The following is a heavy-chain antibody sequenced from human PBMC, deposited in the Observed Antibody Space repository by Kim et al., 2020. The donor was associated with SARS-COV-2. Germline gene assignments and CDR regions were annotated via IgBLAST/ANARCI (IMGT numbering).Heavy chain of an antibody. CDR1: GGSISSYY. Sequence: SETLSLTCTVSGGSISSYYWSWIRQPPGKGLEWIGYIYYSGSTNYNPSLKSRVTISVDTSKNQFSLKLSSVTAADTAVYYCARGHREWLQCTANWYFDLWGRGTLVTVSS. V-gene: IGHV4-59*01. J-gene: IGHJ2*01. CDR3: ARGHREWLQCTANWYFDL. CDR2: IYYSGST. D-gene: IGHD3-3*01.